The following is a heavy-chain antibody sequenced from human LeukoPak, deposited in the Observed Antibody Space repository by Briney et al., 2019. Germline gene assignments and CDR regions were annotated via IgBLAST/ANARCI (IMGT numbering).Heavy chain of an antibody. Sequence: SETLSLTCTVSGGSISSSSYYWGWIRQPPGKGLEWIGSIYYSGSTYYNPSLKSRVTISVDTSKNQFSLKLSSVTAADTAVYYCARDGGTGVCDYWGQGTLVTVSS. CDR1: GGSISSSSYY. CDR2: IYYSGST. D-gene: IGHD3-10*01. V-gene: IGHV4-39*07. J-gene: IGHJ4*02. CDR3: ARDGGTGVCDY.